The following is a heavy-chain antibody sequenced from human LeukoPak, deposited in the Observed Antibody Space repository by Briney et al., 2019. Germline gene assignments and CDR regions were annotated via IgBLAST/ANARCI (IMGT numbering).Heavy chain of an antibody. CDR1: GVTFNDYT. CDR2: VIPLFGAG. D-gene: IGHD6-19*01. CDR3: VTSPSIAVAGLYYFDY. J-gene: IGHJ4*01. V-gene: IGHV1-69*06. Sequence: SVKVSCKAFGVTFNDYTLIWVRQAPGQGFEYVGGVIPLFGAGNDAQRFQGRVTVTADKSTNTAYMQLNSLTSDDTAVYYCVTSPSIAVAGLYYFDYWGQGTLVTVSS.